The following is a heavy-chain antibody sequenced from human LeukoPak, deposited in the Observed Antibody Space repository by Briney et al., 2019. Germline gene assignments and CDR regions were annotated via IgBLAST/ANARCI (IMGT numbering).Heavy chain of an antibody. CDR2: IYHSGST. J-gene: IGHJ4*02. CDR3: GIHQQWLARREFDY. Sequence: SETLSLTCAVSGYSISSGYYWGWIRQPPGKGLEWIGSIYHSGSTYYNPSLKSRVAISVDTSKNQFSLKLSSATAADTAVYYCGIHQQWLARREFDYWGQGTLVTVSS. CDR1: GYSISSGYY. D-gene: IGHD6-19*01. V-gene: IGHV4-38-2*01.